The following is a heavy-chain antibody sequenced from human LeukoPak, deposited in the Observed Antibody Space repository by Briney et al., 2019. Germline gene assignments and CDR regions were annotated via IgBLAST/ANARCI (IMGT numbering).Heavy chain of an antibody. Sequence: ASVKVSCKASGGTFSSYAIGWVRQAPGQGLEWMGRIIPILGIANYAQKFQGRVTITADKSTSTAYMELSSLRSEDTAVYYCARDGDDLPFDYWGQGTLVTVSS. CDR3: ARDGDDLPFDY. V-gene: IGHV1-69*04. CDR2: IIPILGIA. D-gene: IGHD5-24*01. CDR1: GGTFSSYA. J-gene: IGHJ4*02.